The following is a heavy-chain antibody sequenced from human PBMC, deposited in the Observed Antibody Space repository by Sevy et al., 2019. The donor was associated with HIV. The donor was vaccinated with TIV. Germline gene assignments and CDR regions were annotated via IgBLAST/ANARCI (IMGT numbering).Heavy chain of an antibody. CDR1: GFTFSSYA. D-gene: IGHD6-19*01. J-gene: IGHJ5*01. V-gene: IGHV3-23*01. Sequence: GGSLRLSCAASGFTFSSYAMSWVRQAPGKGLEWVSTISGSGGYTYYTDFVKGRFTISRDNSRNTLFLQLNSLRAEDTAVYYCANSGQISGWFDSWGQGTLVTVSS. CDR3: ANSGQISGWFDS. CDR2: ISGSGGYT.